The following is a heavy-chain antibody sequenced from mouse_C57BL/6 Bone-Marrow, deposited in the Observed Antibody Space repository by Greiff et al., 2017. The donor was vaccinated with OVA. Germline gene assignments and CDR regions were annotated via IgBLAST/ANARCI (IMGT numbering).Heavy chain of an antibody. CDR3: ARRGCGNYVAWFAY. CDR1: GYTFTSYW. J-gene: IGHJ3*01. Sequence: QVQLQQPGAELVKPGASVKMSCKASGYTFTSYWITWVKQRPGQGLEWIGDIYPGSGSTNYNEKFKSKATLTVDTTSSTAYMQLSSLTSEDSAVYCCARRGCGNYVAWFAYWGQGTLVTVSA. CDR2: IYPGSGST. D-gene: IGHD2-1*01. V-gene: IGHV1-55*01.